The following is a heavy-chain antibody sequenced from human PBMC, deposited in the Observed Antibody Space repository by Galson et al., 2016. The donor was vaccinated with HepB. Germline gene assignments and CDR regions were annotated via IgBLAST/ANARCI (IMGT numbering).Heavy chain of an antibody. CDR1: GGSISSTTYY. CDR2: IHYSGST. CDR3: ASSHPRTAYFDY. V-gene: IGHV4-39*01. J-gene: IGHJ4*02. D-gene: IGHD5-18*01. Sequence: ETLSLTCTVSGGSISSTTYYWGWIRQPPGKGLEWIGSIHYSGSTYYNPSLKSRVTIPVDKSKSHFSLELTSVTAADTAVYYCASSHPRTAYFDYWYQGTLGTVSS.